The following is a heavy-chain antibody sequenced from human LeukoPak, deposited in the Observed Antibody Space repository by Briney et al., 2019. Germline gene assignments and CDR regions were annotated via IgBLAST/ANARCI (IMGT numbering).Heavy chain of an antibody. V-gene: IGHV1-18*01. Sequence: ALVKVSCKASGYTFTSYGISWVRQAPGQGLEWMGWISAYNGNTNYAQKLQGRVTMTTDTSTSTAYMELRSLRSDDTAVYYCARDGSIAVAGTAFFDYWGQGTLVTVSS. J-gene: IGHJ4*02. D-gene: IGHD6-19*01. CDR1: GYTFTSYG. CDR2: ISAYNGNT. CDR3: ARDGSIAVAGTAFFDY.